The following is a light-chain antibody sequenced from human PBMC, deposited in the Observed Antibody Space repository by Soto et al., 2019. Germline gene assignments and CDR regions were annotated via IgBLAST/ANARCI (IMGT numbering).Light chain of an antibody. V-gene: IGKV3-15*01. J-gene: IGKJ3*01. CDR2: ATS. Sequence: EIVMTQSPVTLSVSPGERATLSCRASQSVSRNVAWYQQRPGQAPRLVIYATSTRATGIQARFSGSGSGTEFTLTISSLQSEDFAVYYCQQYSQWPLFTFGPGTKVDI. CDR1: QSVSRN. CDR3: QQYSQWPLFT.